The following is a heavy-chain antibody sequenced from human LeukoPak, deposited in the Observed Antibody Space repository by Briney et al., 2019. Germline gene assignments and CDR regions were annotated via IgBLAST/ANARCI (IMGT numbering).Heavy chain of an antibody. CDR3: AKDRGYSGFDAFDI. Sequence: GGSLRLSCAASGFIFSSYYMTWVRQAPGKGLECVATIKQDGSEKYYADSVKGRFTVSRDNAKNSLYLQVSTLSAEDTAVYYCAKDRGYSGFDAFDIWGQGTMVTVSS. V-gene: IGHV3-7*03. J-gene: IGHJ3*02. D-gene: IGHD5-12*01. CDR1: GFIFSSYY. CDR2: IKQDGSEK.